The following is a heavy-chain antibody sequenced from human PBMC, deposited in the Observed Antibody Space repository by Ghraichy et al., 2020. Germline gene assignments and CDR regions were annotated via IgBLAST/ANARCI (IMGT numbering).Heavy chain of an antibody. Sequence: GGSLRLSCAASGFTFSSYAMHWVRQVPGRGLEWVAVISYDGSNKYYADSVKGRFTISRDNSKTTLYLQMNSLRAEDTAVYYCARTPDYDFWSGYDYYFAYWGQGTLVTVSS. CDR3: ARTPDYDFWSGYDYYFAY. J-gene: IGHJ4*02. V-gene: IGHV3-33*01. CDR1: GFTFSSYA. CDR2: ISYDGSNK. D-gene: IGHD3-3*01.